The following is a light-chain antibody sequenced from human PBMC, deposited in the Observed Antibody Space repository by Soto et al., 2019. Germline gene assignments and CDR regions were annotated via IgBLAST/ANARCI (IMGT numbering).Light chain of an antibody. CDR3: QEFNDYSMYT. CDR2: EAS. J-gene: IGKJ2*01. Sequence: DIQLTQSPSTLSASIGDRVTITCRASQSISRWLAWYRQRPGMAPEFLIYEASSLGSGVPSRFSGSGSGTEFTLTISSLQPDDFATYYCQEFNDYSMYTFGQGTKVEIK. CDR1: QSISRW. V-gene: IGKV1-5*03.